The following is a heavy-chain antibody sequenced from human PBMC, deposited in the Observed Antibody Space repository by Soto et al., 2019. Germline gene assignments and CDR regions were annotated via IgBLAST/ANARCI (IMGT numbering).Heavy chain of an antibody. V-gene: IGHV4-31*03. CDR2: IHYSGST. D-gene: IGHD3-22*01. CDR3: ATNHDDISGRTPLLFDS. CDR1: GDSIGTGGYY. J-gene: IGHJ4*02. Sequence: QVQLQESGPGLVKPSQTLSLTCTVSGDSIGTGGYYWDWIRQHPGKGPEWIGYIHYSGSTYYNPSLKTRLTIALDTSKNQFSLHMCSVTAADTAVYYCATNHDDISGRTPLLFDSWGQGTLVTVSS.